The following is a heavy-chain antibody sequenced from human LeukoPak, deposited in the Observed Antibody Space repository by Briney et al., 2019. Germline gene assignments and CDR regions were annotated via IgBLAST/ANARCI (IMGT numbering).Heavy chain of an antibody. CDR1: GGTFSSYA. CDR2: IIPILGIA. V-gene: IGHV1-69*04. Sequence: SVKVSCKASGGTFSSYAISWVRQAPGQGLEWMGRIIPILGIANYAQKFQGRVTITADKSTSTAYMELSSLRSEDTAVYYCARGGGIVGATREHSFYAFDIWGQGTMVTVSS. D-gene: IGHD1-26*01. CDR3: ARGGGIVGATREHSFYAFDI. J-gene: IGHJ3*02.